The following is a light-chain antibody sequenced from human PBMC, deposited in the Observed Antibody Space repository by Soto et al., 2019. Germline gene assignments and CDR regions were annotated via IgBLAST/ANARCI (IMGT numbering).Light chain of an antibody. J-gene: IGKJ1*01. CDR1: QTISSW. CDR2: KAS. Sequence: DIQMTQSPSTLSGSLGNRVTITCRASQTISSWLAWYQQKPGKAPKLLIYKASTLKRGVPSRLSGSGSGTEFTLTIRSLQPDDFAAYDCQQYSNLWTFGQGTKVDIK. V-gene: IGKV1-5*03. CDR3: QQYSNLWT.